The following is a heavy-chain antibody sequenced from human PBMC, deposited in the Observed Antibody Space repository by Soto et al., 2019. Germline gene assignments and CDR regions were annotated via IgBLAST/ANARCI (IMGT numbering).Heavy chain of an antibody. CDR3: ARDRGQWLIYFDF. CDR1: GFTFSSYA. CDR2: ISYDGRDK. J-gene: IGHJ4*02. D-gene: IGHD6-19*01. Sequence: GGSLRLSCATSGFTFSSYAMHWVRQAPGKGPEWVAVISYDGRDKYYADSVKGRFTISRDNPKNTLYLQMNSLRADDTAVYYCARDRGQWLIYFDFWGQGTLVTVSS. V-gene: IGHV3-30*04.